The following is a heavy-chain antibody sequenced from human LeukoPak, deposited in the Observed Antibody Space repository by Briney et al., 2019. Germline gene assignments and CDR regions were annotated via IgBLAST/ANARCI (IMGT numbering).Heavy chain of an antibody. CDR2: MKPVSGAS. D-gene: IGHD2-8*01. CDR3: ARTYCENCPNPNWFDP. CDR1: GYTFSNYD. J-gene: IGHJ5*02. V-gene: IGHV1-8*01. Sequence: GASVKVSCKASGYTFSNYDINWVRQAPGQGREWVGWMKPVSGASDSAERFRGRVTLTSDLSTSTAYLELSSLTSEDTAVYFCARTYCENCPNPNWFDPWGQGTLITVSS.